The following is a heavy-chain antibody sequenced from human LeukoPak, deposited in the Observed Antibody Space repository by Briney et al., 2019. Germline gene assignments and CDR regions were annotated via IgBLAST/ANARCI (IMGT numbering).Heavy chain of an antibody. V-gene: IGHV4-39*07. Sequence: SETLSLTCTVSGGSISSSSYYWGWIRQPPGKGLEWIGSIYYSGSTYYNPSLKSRVTISVDTSKNQFSLKLSSVTAADTAVYYCAREGVAAADIDYWGQGSPVTVSS. CDR2: IYYSGST. J-gene: IGHJ4*02. CDR1: GGSISSSSYY. D-gene: IGHD6-13*01. CDR3: AREGVAAADIDY.